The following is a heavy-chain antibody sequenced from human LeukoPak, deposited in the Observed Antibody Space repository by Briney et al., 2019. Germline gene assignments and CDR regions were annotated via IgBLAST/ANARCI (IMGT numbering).Heavy chain of an antibody. V-gene: IGHV3-30*18. Sequence: PGRSLRLSCAASGFTFSSYGMPWVRQAPGKGLEWVAVISYDGSNKYYADSVKGRFTISRDNSKNTLYLQMNSLRAEDTAVYYCAKVLFPPLRYYYYGMDVWGQGTTVTVSS. CDR3: AKVLFPPLRYYYYGMDV. CDR2: ISYDGSNK. J-gene: IGHJ6*02. CDR1: GFTFSSYG. D-gene: IGHD3-16*01.